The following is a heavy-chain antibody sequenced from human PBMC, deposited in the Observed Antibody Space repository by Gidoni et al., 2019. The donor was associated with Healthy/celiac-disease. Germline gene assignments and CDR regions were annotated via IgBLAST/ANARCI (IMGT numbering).Heavy chain of an antibody. V-gene: IGHV3-23*01. Sequence: EVQLLESGGGLVQPGGSLRLSCAASGFSFSSSAMRWVRQAPGKGLEWASAISGSGGSTYYADSVKGRFTISRDNSKNTLYLQMNSLRAEDTAVYYCAKDHWYSPYDAFDIWGQGTMVTVSS. D-gene: IGHD2-21*01. CDR3: AKDHWYSPYDAFDI. J-gene: IGHJ3*02. CDR1: GFSFSSSA. CDR2: ISGSGGST.